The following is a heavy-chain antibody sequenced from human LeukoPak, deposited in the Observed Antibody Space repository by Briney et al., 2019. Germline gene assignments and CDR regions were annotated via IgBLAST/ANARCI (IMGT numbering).Heavy chain of an antibody. D-gene: IGHD5-12*01. CDR3: ARDEGMGYSGYGG. V-gene: IGHV3-23*01. CDR1: GFTFSSYA. Sequence: GGSLRLSCAASGFTFSSYAMSWVRQAPGKGLEWVSAISGSGGSTYYADSVKGRFTISRDNSKNTLYLQMNSLRAEDTAVYYCARDEGMGYSGYGGWGQGTLVTVPS. J-gene: IGHJ4*02. CDR2: ISGSGGST.